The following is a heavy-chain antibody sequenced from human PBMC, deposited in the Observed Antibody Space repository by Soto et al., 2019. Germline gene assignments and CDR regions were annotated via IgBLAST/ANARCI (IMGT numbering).Heavy chain of an antibody. CDR3: ARSSGPRGRYCSGGSCYSHFDY. V-gene: IGHV3-48*02. CDR2: ISSSSSTI. Sequence: PVGSLRLSCAASGFTFSSYSMNWVRQAPGKGLEWVSYISSSSSTIYYADSVKGRFTISRDNAKNSLYLQMNSLRDEDTAVYYCARSSGPRGRYCSGGSCYSHFDYWGQGTLVTVS. CDR1: GFTFSSYS. D-gene: IGHD2-15*01. J-gene: IGHJ4*02.